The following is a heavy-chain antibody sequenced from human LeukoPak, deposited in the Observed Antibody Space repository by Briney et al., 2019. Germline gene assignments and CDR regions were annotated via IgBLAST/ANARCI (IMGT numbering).Heavy chain of an antibody. CDR3: AKLNEDHSSGWYGGVY. CDR1: GFTFSSYG. D-gene: IGHD6-19*01. Sequence: GGSLRLSCAASGFTFSSYGMHWVRQAPGKGLEWVAFIRYDGSNKYYADSVKGRFTISRDNSKNTLYLQMNSLRAEDTAVYYCAKLNEDHSSGWYGGVYWGQGTLATVSS. V-gene: IGHV3-30*02. CDR2: IRYDGSNK. J-gene: IGHJ4*02.